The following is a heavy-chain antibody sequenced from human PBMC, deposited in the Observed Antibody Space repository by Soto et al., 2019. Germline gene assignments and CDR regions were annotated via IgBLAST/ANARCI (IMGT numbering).Heavy chain of an antibody. CDR2: ISSSSSTI. CDR3: ASEYDYGDLNYYYYGMDV. J-gene: IGHJ6*02. D-gene: IGHD4-17*01. Sequence: EVQLVESGGGLVQPGGSLSLSCEASGFTFSSYSRNWVRQPPGKGLEWVSYISSSSSTIYYADSVKGRFTISRDNAKNSLYLQMNSLRDEDTAVYYCASEYDYGDLNYYYYGMDVWGQGTTVTVSS. V-gene: IGHV3-48*02. CDR1: GFTFSSYS.